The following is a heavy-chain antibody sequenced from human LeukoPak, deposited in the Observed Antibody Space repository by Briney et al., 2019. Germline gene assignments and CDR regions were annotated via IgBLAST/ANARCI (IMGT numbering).Heavy chain of an antibody. V-gene: IGHV4-59*01. CDR3: ARAQQRDSGTMGP. J-gene: IGHJ5*02. CDR2: IYYSGST. CDR1: GDSISCYY. Sequence: PSETLSLTCTVSGDSISCYYWSWIRQPPGKGLEWIGYIYYSGSTNYNPSLKSRVTISVDTSKNQFSLKLSSVTAADTAVYYCARAQQRDSGTMGPWGQGTLVTVSS. D-gene: IGHD6-13*01.